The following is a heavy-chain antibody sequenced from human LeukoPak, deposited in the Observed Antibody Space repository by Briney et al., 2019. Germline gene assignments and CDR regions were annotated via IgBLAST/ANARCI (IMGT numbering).Heavy chain of an antibody. CDR2: ISDSGGRT. Sequence: GFLRLSCAVSGITLSNYGMSWVRQAPGKGLEWVAGISDSGGRTNYADSVKGRFTISRDNPKNTLYLQTNSLRAEDTAVYFCAKRGVVIRVILVGFHKEAYYFDSWGQGALVTVSS. CDR1: GITLSNYG. J-gene: IGHJ4*02. CDR3: AKRGVVIRVILVGFHKEAYYFDS. V-gene: IGHV3-23*01. D-gene: IGHD3-22*01.